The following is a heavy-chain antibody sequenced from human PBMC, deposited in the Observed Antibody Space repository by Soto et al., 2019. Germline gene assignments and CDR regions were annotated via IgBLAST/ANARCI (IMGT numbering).Heavy chain of an antibody. V-gene: IGHV2-5*02. CDR3: AHNCYDSITYLYFDL. Sequence: QITLKESGPTLVQPTQTLTLTCTFSGFSLSTSGVGVGWIRQPPGKALEWLALIYWDDDKRYSPSLRSRLTIXXDXSXXQVVLTMTNMDPVDTATYYCAHNCYDSITYLYFDLWGRGTLVTVSS. J-gene: IGHJ2*01. CDR1: GFSLSTSGVG. D-gene: IGHD3-22*01. CDR2: IYWDDDK.